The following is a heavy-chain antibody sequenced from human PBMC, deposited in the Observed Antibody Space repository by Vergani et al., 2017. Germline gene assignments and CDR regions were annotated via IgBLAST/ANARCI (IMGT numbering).Heavy chain of an antibody. CDR3: AREGGSYHFEY. CDR2: IDYSGST. J-gene: IGHJ4*02. Sequence: QVQLQESGPGLVKPSETLSLTCTVSGGSISSYYWSWIRQPPGKGLEWIGYIDYSGSTNYNPSLKSRVTISVDTSKNQFSLKLSSVTAADTAVYYCAREGGSYHFEYWGQGTLVTVSS. V-gene: IGHV4-59*01. D-gene: IGHD1-26*01. CDR1: GGSISSYY.